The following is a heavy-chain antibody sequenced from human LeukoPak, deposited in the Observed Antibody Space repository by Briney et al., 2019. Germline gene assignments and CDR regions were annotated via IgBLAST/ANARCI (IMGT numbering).Heavy chain of an antibody. CDR2: INTNTGNP. J-gene: IGHJ4*02. CDR1: GYTFTSYA. Sequence: GASVKVSCKASGYTFTSYAMNWVRQAPGQGLEWMGWINTNTGNPTYAQGFTGRFVFSLDTSVSTAYLEISSLKADDTAVYYCARSNTMVRGVILFDYWGQGTLVTVSS. D-gene: IGHD3-10*01. V-gene: IGHV7-4-1*02. CDR3: ARSNTMVRGVILFDY.